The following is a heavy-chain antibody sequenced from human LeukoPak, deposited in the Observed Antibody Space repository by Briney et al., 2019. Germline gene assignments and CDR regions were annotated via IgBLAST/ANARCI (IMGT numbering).Heavy chain of an antibody. CDR1: GFTFSSYA. V-gene: IGHV3-23*01. D-gene: IGHD3-22*01. Sequence: PGGSLRLSCAASGFTFSSYAMNWVRQAPGKGLEWVSGISASSSIYYADSVKGRFTISRDNSKNTLYLQVNSLRADDMAVYYCAKGSYYDSSGYYYFDYWGQGTLVTVSS. CDR3: AKGSYYDSSGYYYFDY. CDR2: ISASSSI. J-gene: IGHJ4*02.